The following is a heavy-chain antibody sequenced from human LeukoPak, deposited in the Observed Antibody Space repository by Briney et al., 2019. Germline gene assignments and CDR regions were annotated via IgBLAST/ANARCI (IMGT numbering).Heavy chain of an antibody. V-gene: IGHV3-74*01. J-gene: IGHJ4*02. Sequence: GGSLRLSCAASGFTFSSYWMYWVHQAPGKGLVWVSRINSDGSSTSYADSVKGRFTISRDNAKNTLYLQMNSLRAEDTAVYYCARRERTDSSSGDYWGQGTLVTVSS. D-gene: IGHD6-13*01. CDR1: GFTFSSYW. CDR2: INSDGSST. CDR3: ARRERTDSSSGDY.